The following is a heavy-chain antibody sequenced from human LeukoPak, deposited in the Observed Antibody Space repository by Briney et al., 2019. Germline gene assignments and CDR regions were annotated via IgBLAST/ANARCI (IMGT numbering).Heavy chain of an antibody. Sequence: GGSLRLSCAASGFTSINYAMNWVRQAPGKGLEWVSVLIGSSGATDYADSVKGRFTISRDNSKNTVFLQMNSLGAEDTATYYCAKGAYDYIEIGYFDSWGQGTRVTVSS. CDR1: GFTSINYA. V-gene: IGHV3-23*01. CDR3: AKGAYDYIEIGYFDS. CDR2: LIGSSGAT. J-gene: IGHJ4*02. D-gene: IGHD5-12*01.